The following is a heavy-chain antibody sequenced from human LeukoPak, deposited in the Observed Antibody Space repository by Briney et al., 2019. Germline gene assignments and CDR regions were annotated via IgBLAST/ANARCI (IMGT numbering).Heavy chain of an antibody. CDR3: AKDFMVVANYYYYMDV. CDR1: GFTFSSYA. CDR2: ISGSGGST. Sequence: GGSLRLSCAASGFTFSSYAMSWVRQAPGKGLEWVSAISGSGGSTYYADSVKGRFTISRDNSKNTLYLQMNSLRAEDTAVYYCAKDFMVVANYYYYMDVWGKGTTVTISS. D-gene: IGHD2-15*01. V-gene: IGHV3-23*01. J-gene: IGHJ6*03.